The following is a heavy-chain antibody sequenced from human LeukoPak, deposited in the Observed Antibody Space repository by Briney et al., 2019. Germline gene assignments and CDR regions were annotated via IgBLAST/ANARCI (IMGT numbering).Heavy chain of an antibody. J-gene: IGHJ3*02. V-gene: IGHV4-38-2*02. CDR2: IYHSGST. CDR3: ARDWIPDAFDI. Sequence: SETLSLTCTVSGYSISSGYYWGWIRQPPGKGLEWIGSIYHSGSTNYNPSLKSRVTMSVDTSKNQFSLKLSSVTAADTAVYYCARDWIPDAFDIWGQGTMVTVSS. CDR1: GYSISSGYY. D-gene: IGHD2-2*03.